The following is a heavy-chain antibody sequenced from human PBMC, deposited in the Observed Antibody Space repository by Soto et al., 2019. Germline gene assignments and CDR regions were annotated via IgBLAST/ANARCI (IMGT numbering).Heavy chain of an antibody. D-gene: IGHD2-21*01. V-gene: IGHV4-31*03. CDR1: GGSISSGGYY. CDR2: IYYSGST. Sequence: SETLSLTCTVSGGSISSGGYYWSWIRQHPGKGLEWIGYIYYSGSTYYNPSLKSRVTISVDTSKNQFSLKLSSVTAADTAVYYCARDLSGDHYYGMDVWGQGTTVTVSS. J-gene: IGHJ6*02. CDR3: ARDLSGDHYYGMDV.